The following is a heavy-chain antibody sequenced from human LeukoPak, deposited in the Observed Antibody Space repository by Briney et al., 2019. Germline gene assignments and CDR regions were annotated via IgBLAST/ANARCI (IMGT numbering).Heavy chain of an antibody. J-gene: IGHJ4*02. V-gene: IGHV1-2*02. D-gene: IGHD6-19*01. CDR1: GYTFTSYG. CDR3: ARDRHGWQPDY. CDR2: INPNSGGT. Sequence: ASVKVSCKASGYTFTSYGINWVRQAPGQGLEWMGWINPNSGGTNYAQKFQGRVTMTRDTSISTAYMELSRLRSDDTAVYYCARDRHGWQPDYWGQGTLVTVSS.